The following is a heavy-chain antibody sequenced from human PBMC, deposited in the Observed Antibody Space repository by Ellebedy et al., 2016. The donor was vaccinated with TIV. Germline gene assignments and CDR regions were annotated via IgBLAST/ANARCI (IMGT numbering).Heavy chain of an antibody. CDR1: GGSISSSSYY. V-gene: IGHV4-39*01. CDR3: ARGNSRITIFGVVIIPNWFDP. CDR2: IYYSGST. J-gene: IGHJ5*02. Sequence: SETLSLTXTVSGGSISSSSYYWGWIRQPPGKGLEWIGSIYYSGSTYYNPSLKSRVTISVDTSKNQFSLKLSSVTAADTAVYYCARGNSRITIFGVVIIPNWFDPWGQGTLVTVSS. D-gene: IGHD3-3*01.